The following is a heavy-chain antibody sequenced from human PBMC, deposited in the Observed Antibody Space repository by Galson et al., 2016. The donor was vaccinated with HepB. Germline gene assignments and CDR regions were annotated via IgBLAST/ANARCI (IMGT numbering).Heavy chain of an antibody. V-gene: IGHV3-23*01. J-gene: IGHJ4*02. Sequence: SLRLSCAASGFTFSSSSMNWVRQAPGTGLEWVSGTSGNGEDTYYTDSVKGRFTNSKDNSKNTLYLQMDSLRVENTATYYRGKGGAYDHWGQGTAVNVSS. CDR3: GKGGAYDH. CDR1: GFTFSSSS. CDR2: TSGNGEDT.